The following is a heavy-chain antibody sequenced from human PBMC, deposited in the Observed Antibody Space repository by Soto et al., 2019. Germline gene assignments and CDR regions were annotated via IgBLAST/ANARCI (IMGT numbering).Heavy chain of an antibody. J-gene: IGHJ3*02. V-gene: IGHV3-33*01. D-gene: IGHD6-13*01. CDR1: GFTFSSYG. Sequence: GGSLRLSCAASGFTFSSYGMHWVRQAPGKGLEWVAVIWYDGSNKYYADSVKGRFTISRDNSKNTLYLQMNSLRAEDTAVYYCARDSKSWQLVRFGAFDIWGQGTMVTVSS. CDR2: IWYDGSNK. CDR3: ARDSKSWQLVRFGAFDI.